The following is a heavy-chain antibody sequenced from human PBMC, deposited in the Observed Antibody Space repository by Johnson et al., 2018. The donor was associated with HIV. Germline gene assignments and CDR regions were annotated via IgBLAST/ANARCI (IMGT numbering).Heavy chain of an antibody. CDR2: ISGDGCSL. J-gene: IGHJ3*02. V-gene: IGHV3-74*02. CDR3: ARAQLLADDAFNK. D-gene: IGHD6-6*01. Sequence: EVQLVESGGALVQPGGSLRLSCEVSGFTISTFWMHWVRQVPGKGLMWVARISGDGCSLSYADPVKGRFTISRDNAKNTLYLQLNSLRVEDTAIYYCARAQLLADDAFNKWGQGTMVTVSS. CDR1: GFTISTFW.